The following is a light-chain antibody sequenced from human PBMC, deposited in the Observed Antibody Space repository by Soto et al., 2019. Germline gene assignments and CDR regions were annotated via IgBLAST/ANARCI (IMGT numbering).Light chain of an antibody. J-gene: IGKJ1*01. CDR2: DAS. Sequence: ESVMTQSPATLSLSPGERATLSCRASQSVGKYLGWYQQKPGQAHRRLIYDASNRATGIPARFSGSGSGTDFTLTISSLAPEDVAVYYCQQRGNRPPWTFGQGTKVAIK. CDR3: QQRGNRPPWT. V-gene: IGKV3-11*01. CDR1: QSVGKY.